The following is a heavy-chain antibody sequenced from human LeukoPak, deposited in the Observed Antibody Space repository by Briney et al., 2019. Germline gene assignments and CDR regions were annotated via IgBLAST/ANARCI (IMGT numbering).Heavy chain of an antibody. J-gene: IGHJ4*02. Sequence: SQTLSLTCAISGDSVSSNSAAWNWIRQSPSRGLEWLGRTYYRSKWYNDYAVSVKSRITINPDTSKNQFSLQLNSVTPEDTAVYYCARDLSYYGSGSYYPSSPVDYWGQGTLVTVSS. CDR3: ARDLSYYGSGSYYPSSPVDY. V-gene: IGHV6-1*01. CDR1: GDSVSSNSAA. CDR2: TYYRSKWYN. D-gene: IGHD3-10*01.